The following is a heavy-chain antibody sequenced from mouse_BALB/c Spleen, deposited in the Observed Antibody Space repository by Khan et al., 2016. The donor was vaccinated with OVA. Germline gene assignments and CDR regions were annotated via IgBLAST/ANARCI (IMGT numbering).Heavy chain of an antibody. CDR3: ERGSGKSRFAY. CDR1: GYTFTDFA. CDR2: NSTYYGDA. V-gene: IGHV1S137*01. D-gene: IGHD1-3*01. J-gene: IGHJ3*01. Sequence: QVQLLQSGAELVRPGVSVKLSCKGSGYTFTDFAMHWGMQRHAKSIVGMRGNSTYYGDATYNQKFKGKVTMTVDKSASTAYVELARLTSDDSAIYYFERGSGKSRFAYWGQGTLVTVSA.